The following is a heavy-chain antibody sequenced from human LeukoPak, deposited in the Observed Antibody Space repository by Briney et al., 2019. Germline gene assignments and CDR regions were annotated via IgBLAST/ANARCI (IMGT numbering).Heavy chain of an antibody. D-gene: IGHD3-3*01. CDR3: ARDSDDFWSGYSPVHYYYYMDV. Sequence: ASVKVSCKASGYTFTSYYIHWVRQAPGQGLEWMGIINPSGGSTSYAQKFQGRVTMTRDMSTSTVYMELSSLRSEDTAVYYCARDSDDFWSGYSPVHYYYYMDVWGKGTTVTVSS. CDR1: GYTFTSYY. V-gene: IGHV1-46*01. J-gene: IGHJ6*03. CDR2: INPSGGST.